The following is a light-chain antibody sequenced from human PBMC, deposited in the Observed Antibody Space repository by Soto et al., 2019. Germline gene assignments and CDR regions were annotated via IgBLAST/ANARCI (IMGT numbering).Light chain of an antibody. J-gene: IGKJ2*01. CDR1: QSVSSSN. CDR2: GAS. V-gene: IGKV3-20*01. Sequence: EIVLTQSPGTLSLSPGERATLSCRASQSVSSSNLAWYQQKPGQAPRLLIYGASSRATGIPDRFSGSGSGTDFTLTISRLEPVDFAVYYCQQYGSSPYPFGQGTKLVIK. CDR3: QQYGSSPYP.